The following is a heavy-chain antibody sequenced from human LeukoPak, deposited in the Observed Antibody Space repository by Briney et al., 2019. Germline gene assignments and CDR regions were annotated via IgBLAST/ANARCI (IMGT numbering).Heavy chain of an antibody. CDR3: AREILGGFNPGAY. CDR1: LDSTTSNF. D-gene: IGHD1-14*01. V-gene: IGHV4-4*02. CDR2: IHRSGSP. J-gene: IGHJ4*02. Sequence: ASETLSLTCTVSLDSTTSNFWSWVRQPPGKGLEWIGEIHRSGSPNYNPSLQSRVTISIDRSRNQIVLELSSVTAADTAVCYCAREILGGFNPGAYWGQGTLVTVSS.